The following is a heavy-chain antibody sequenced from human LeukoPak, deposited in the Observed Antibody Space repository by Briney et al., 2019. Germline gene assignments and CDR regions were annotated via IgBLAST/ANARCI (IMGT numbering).Heavy chain of an antibody. CDR2: ISYDGSNK. V-gene: IGHV3-30-3*01. CDR1: GFTFSSYA. D-gene: IGHD1-26*01. CDR3: ARIPRRWELQVAWFDP. Sequence: GRSLRLSCAASGFTFSSYAMHWVRQAPGKGLEWVAVISYDGSNKYYADSVKGRFTISSDNSKNTLYLQMNSLRAEDTAVYYCARIPRRWELQVAWFDPWGQGTLVTVSS. J-gene: IGHJ5*02.